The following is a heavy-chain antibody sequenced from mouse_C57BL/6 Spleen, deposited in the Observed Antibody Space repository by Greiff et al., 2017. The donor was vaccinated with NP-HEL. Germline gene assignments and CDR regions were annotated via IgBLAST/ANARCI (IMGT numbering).Heavy chain of an antibody. CDR3: ASHYDYDKGLDY. V-gene: IGHV1-52*01. J-gene: IGHJ2*01. CDR2: IYPSDSET. CDR1: GYTFTSYW. Sequence: VQLQESGAELVRPGSSVKLSCKASGYTFTSYWMHWVKQRPIQGLEWIGNIYPSDSETHYNQKFKDKATLTVDKSSSTAYMHLSSLISEDSAVYYCASHYDYDKGLDYWGQGTTLTVSS. D-gene: IGHD2-4*01.